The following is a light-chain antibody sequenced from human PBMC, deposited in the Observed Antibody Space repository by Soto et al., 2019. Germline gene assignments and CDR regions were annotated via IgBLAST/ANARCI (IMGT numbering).Light chain of an antibody. V-gene: IGLV2-14*01. CDR1: SSDVGGYNY. CDR2: EVT. Sequence: QSALTQPASVSGSPGQSITISCTGTSSDVGGYNYVSWYQQHPGKASKLMIYEVTNRPSGVSNRFSGSKSGNTASLTISGLQAEDEADYYCSSYTSSSTLLYVFGTGTKLTVL. CDR3: SSYTSSSTLLYV. J-gene: IGLJ1*01.